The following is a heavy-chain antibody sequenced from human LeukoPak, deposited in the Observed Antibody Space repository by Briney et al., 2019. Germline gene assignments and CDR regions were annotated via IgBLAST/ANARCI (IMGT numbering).Heavy chain of an antibody. V-gene: IGHV3-9*03. Sequence: PGESLCLSCPGTGCPFDSYAMRWVRQAPVQGLEGASGISWNSGSIGYSASVEARFTICRDNAKISLYLEMNSLRAEDMDLSYCAKSGSDEEAFDYWGQGTLVTVSS. D-gene: IGHD1-26*01. CDR1: GCPFDSYA. CDR3: AKSGSDEEAFDY. CDR2: ISWNSGSI. J-gene: IGHJ4*02.